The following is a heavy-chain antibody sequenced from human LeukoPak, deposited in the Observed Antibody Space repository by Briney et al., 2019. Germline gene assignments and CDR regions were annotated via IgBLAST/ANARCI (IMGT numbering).Heavy chain of an antibody. J-gene: IGHJ6*02. CDR3: ARHLIAVAVYSYYYGVDV. CDR1: GYTFTSYY. V-gene: IGHV1-3*01. Sequence: ASVKVSCKASGYTFTSYYMHWVRQAPGQRLEWMGWINAGNGNTKYSQKFQGRVAITRDTFATTAYMELSSLRSEDTAVYYCARHLIAVAVYSYYYGVDVWGQGTTVTVSS. CDR2: INAGNGNT. D-gene: IGHD6-19*01.